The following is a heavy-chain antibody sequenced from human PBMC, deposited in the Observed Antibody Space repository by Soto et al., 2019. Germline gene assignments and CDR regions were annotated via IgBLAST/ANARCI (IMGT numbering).Heavy chain of an antibody. D-gene: IGHD6-13*01. Sequence: SVKVSCKASGGTFSSYAISWVRQAPGQGLEWMGGIIPIFGTANYAQKFQGRVTITADKSTSTAYMELSSLRSEDTAVYYCARVASSSWYNDYHYYYGMDVWGQGTTVTVSS. J-gene: IGHJ6*02. CDR3: ARVASSSWYNDYHYYYGMDV. CDR2: IIPIFGTA. CDR1: GGTFSSYA. V-gene: IGHV1-69*06.